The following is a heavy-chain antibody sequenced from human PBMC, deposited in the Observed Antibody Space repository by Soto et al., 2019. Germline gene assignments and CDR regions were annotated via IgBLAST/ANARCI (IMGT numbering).Heavy chain of an antibody. J-gene: IGHJ6*02. D-gene: IGHD1-26*01. CDR2: ISKDSGSPT. Sequence: GGSLRLSCAASGFIFRDWFMSWIRQAPGKGLEWISYISKDSGSPTYYADSVKGRFTISRDNSKNTLYLQMNSLRADDTAVYYCARDMSGGTYNYYYGMDVWGQGTTVTVSS. CDR1: GFIFRDWF. CDR3: ARDMSGGTYNYYYGMDV. V-gene: IGHV3-11*01.